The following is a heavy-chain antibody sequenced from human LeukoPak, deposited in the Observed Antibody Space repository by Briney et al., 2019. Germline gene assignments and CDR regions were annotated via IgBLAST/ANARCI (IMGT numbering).Heavy chain of an antibody. Sequence: GGSLRLSYAASGFTFSNYALSWVRQTPGKGLEWVSTIIGPGISTYYADSVKGRFTISRDNSKNTLYLQMNSLRAEDSAIYYCSKPGGPGIAARGAFDMWGQGTLVTVSS. CDR1: GFTFSNYA. V-gene: IGHV3-23*01. J-gene: IGHJ3*02. D-gene: IGHD6-25*01. CDR2: IIGPGIST. CDR3: SKPGGPGIAARGAFDM.